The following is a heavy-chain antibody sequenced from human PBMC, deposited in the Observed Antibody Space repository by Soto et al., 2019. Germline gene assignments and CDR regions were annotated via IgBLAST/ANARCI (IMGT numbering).Heavy chain of an antibody. CDR3: AKYILEVTPGMDV. D-gene: IGHD2-21*02. Sequence: EVQLLESGGGLVQPGESLRLSCVASGFTFSNYDMSWVRQAPGKGLEWVSAIRGSATTTYYADSVRGRFTISRDNSKNTLYLQMTSLGVEDTAIYYGAKYILEVTPGMDVWGQGTTVTVSS. CDR2: IRGSATTT. CDR1: GFTFSNYD. J-gene: IGHJ6*02. V-gene: IGHV3-23*01.